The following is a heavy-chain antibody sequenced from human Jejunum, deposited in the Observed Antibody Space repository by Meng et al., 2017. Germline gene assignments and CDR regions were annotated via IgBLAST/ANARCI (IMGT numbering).Heavy chain of an antibody. D-gene: IGHD2-15*01. CDR1: GGSIDKTNSY. V-gene: IGHV4-39*01. CDR2: IFYTGTT. CDR3: VRGRDPMVVGELDP. J-gene: IGHJ5*02. Sequence: QLQLQLSGPGLVRPSETLSLTCAVSGGSIDKTNSYWGWIRQPPGGGLEWIGNIFYTGTTYYNPTLKSRVTMSVDTSKNQFSLRLDSVTAADTALYYCVRGRDPMVVGELDPWGQGTLVTVSS.